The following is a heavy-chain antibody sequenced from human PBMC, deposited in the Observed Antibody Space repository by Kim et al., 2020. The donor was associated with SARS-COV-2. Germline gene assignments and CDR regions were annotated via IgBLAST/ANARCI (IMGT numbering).Heavy chain of an antibody. J-gene: IGHJ6*02. CDR1: GFTFSSYG. Sequence: GGSLRLSCAASGFTFSSYGMHWVRQAPGKGLEWVAVISYDGSNKYYADSVKGRFTISRDNSKNTLYLQMNSLRAEDTAVYYCAKDRNSYGPDYYYYYGMDVWGQGTTVTVSS. CDR2: ISYDGSNK. V-gene: IGHV3-30*18. CDR3: AKDRNSYGPDYYYYYGMDV. D-gene: IGHD5-18*01.